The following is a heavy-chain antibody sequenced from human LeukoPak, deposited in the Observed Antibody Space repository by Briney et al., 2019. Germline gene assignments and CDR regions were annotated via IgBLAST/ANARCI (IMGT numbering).Heavy chain of an antibody. V-gene: IGHV4-61*01. CDR1: GGSISSSSYY. J-gene: IGHJ4*02. D-gene: IGHD1-26*01. CDR3: AREGSSGSLGD. CDR2: IYYSGST. Sequence: SETLSLTCTVSGGSISSSSYYWGWIRQPPGTGLEWIGYIYYSGSTNYNPSLKSRVTISVDTSKNQFSLKLSSVTAADTAVYYCAREGSSGSLGDWGQGTLVTVSS.